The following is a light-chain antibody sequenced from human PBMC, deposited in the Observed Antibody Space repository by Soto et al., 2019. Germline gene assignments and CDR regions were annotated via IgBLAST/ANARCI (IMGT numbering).Light chain of an antibody. Sequence: QSVLTQPPSVSGAPGRRVTISCTGSSSNIGAGYDVHWYQQLPGTAPKLLIFGNSNRPSGVPDRFSGSKSGTSASLAITGLQAEDEADYYCQSYDSSLVFGGGTKLTVL. CDR1: SSNIGAGYD. CDR2: GNS. CDR3: QSYDSSLV. V-gene: IGLV1-40*01. J-gene: IGLJ3*02.